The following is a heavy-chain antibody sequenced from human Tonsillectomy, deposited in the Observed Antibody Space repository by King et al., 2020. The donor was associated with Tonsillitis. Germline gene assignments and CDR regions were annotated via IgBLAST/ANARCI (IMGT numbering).Heavy chain of an antibody. D-gene: IGHD2-15*01. CDR3: AHRPGSCSGGSCSFFDY. Sequence: TLKESGPTLVKPTQTLTLTCTFSGFSLSTREVGVGWVRQPPGKALEWLALIYWNDDKHYSPSLKSRLIITKDTSKNQVVLSMTYMDPVDTATYYCAHRPGSCSGGSCSFFDYWGQGTLVTVS. CDR1: GFSLSTREVG. V-gene: IGHV2-5*01. CDR2: IYWNDDK. J-gene: IGHJ4*02.